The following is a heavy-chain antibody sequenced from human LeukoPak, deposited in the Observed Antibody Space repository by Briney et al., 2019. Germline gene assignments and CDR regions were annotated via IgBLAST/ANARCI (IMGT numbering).Heavy chain of an antibody. CDR1: GGSFSGYY. Sequence: SETLSLTCAVYGGSFSGYYWSWIRQPPGKGLEWIGEINHSGSTNYNPSLKSRVTISVDTSKNQSSLKLSSVTAADTAVYYCASWGLGYYFDYWGQGTLVTVSS. D-gene: IGHD7-27*01. J-gene: IGHJ4*02. CDR3: ASWGLGYYFDY. V-gene: IGHV4-34*01. CDR2: INHSGST.